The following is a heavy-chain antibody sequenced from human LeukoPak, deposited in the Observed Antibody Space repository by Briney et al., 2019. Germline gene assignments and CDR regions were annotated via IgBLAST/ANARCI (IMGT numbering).Heavy chain of an antibody. J-gene: IGHJ6*03. CDR3: ARKIAAAGYYYYYYYMDV. Sequence: ASVKVSCKASGYTFTSYDINWVRQATGQGLERMGWMNPNSGNTGYAQKLQGRVTMTRNTSISTAYMELSSLRSEDTAVYYCARKIAAAGYYYYYYYMDVWGKGTTVTISS. D-gene: IGHD6-13*01. CDR1: GYTFTSYD. CDR2: MNPNSGNT. V-gene: IGHV1-8*01.